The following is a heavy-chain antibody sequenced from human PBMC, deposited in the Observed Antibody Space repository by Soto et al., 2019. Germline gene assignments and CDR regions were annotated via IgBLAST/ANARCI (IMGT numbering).Heavy chain of an antibody. CDR2: INPNSGGT. D-gene: IGHD3-10*01. J-gene: IGHJ6*02. V-gene: IGHV1-2*02. CDR1: GYTFTGYY. CDR3: ATGGGFGKWGHTSPVSYGMDV. Sequence: GASVKVSCKASGYTFTGYYMHWVRQAPGQGLEWMGWINPNSGGTNYAQKFQGRVTMTRDTSISTAYMELSSLRSEDTAMYDCATGGGFGKWGHTSPVSYGMDVWGQGTAVTVSS.